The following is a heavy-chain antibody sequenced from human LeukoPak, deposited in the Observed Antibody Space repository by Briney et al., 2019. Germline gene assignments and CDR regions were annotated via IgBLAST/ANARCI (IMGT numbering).Heavy chain of an antibody. CDR1: GVSISSSSYY. V-gene: IGHV4-39*01. D-gene: IGHD3-22*01. Sequence: SETLSLTCTVSGVSISSSSYYWGWVRQPPGKGLERIGSIYYSGSTYYNPSLKSRVTISVDTSKNQFSLKLSSVTAADTAVYYCARTYYYDSSGYCFDYWGQGTLVTVSS. J-gene: IGHJ4*02. CDR3: ARTYYYDSSGYCFDY. CDR2: IYYSGST.